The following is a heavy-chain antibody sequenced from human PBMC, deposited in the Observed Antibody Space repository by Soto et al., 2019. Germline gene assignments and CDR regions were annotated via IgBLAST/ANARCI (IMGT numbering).Heavy chain of an antibody. Sequence: QVQLVQSGSEVKKPGSSVKVSCKASGGTFSRYGFIWVRQVPGQGLEWMGGIIPVSGTANYAVKFQGRVTITVDRVTSTGYMELTSLRSEDTAVYFCANTGEAPEGDESGRGDAFDIWGQGTKVTVSS. CDR1: GGTFSRYG. CDR2: IIPVSGTA. V-gene: IGHV1-69*06. CDR3: ANTGEAPEGDESGRGDAFDI. D-gene: IGHD1-26*01. J-gene: IGHJ3*02.